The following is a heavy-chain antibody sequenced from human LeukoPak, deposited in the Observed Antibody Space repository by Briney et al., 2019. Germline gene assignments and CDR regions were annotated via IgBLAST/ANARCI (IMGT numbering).Heavy chain of an antibody. D-gene: IGHD1-26*01. V-gene: IGHV1-2*02. J-gene: IGHJ3*02. CDR1: GYTFTGYY. CDR2: INPNSGGT. CDR3: ARDSVEARIVGARFAFDI. Sequence: ASVKVSCKASGYTFTGYYMHWVRQAPGQGLEWMGWINPNSGGTNYAQKFQGRVTMTRDTSTSTVYMELSSLRSEDTAVYYCARDSVEARIVGARFAFDIWGQGTMVTVSS.